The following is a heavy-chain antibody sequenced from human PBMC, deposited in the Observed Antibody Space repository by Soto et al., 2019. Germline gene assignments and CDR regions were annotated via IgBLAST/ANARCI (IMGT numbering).Heavy chain of an antibody. D-gene: IGHD6-19*01. CDR2: ISSSGSTI. Sequence: GGSLRLSCAASGFTFSSYEMNWVRQAPGKGLEWVSYISSSGSTIYYADSVKGRFTISRDNAKNSLYLQMNSLRAEDKAVYYCARGFRRLGSRSNTIDAFDIWGQGTMVTVPS. J-gene: IGHJ3*02. CDR3: ARGFRRLGSRSNTIDAFDI. V-gene: IGHV3-48*03. CDR1: GFTFSSYE.